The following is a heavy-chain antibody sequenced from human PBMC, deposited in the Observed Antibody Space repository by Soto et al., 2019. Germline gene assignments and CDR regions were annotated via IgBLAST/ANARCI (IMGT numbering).Heavy chain of an antibody. Sequence: GGSLRLSCAASGFTFSSYDMHWVRQAPGKGLEWVAVISYDGSNKYYADSVKGRFTISRDNSKNTLYLQMNSLRAEDTAVYYCAKDGPYYYDSSGYYYYGMDVWGQGTTVTVSS. J-gene: IGHJ6*02. D-gene: IGHD3-22*01. V-gene: IGHV3-30*18. CDR2: ISYDGSNK. CDR3: AKDGPYYYDSSGYYYYGMDV. CDR1: GFTFSSYD.